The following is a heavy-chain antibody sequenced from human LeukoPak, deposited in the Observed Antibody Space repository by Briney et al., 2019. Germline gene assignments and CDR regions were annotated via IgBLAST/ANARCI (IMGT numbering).Heavy chain of an antibody. CDR1: GFIFSKVY. CDR3: LTRR. CDR2: IKSETDGGTA. J-gene: IGHJ4*02. V-gene: IGHV3-15*01. Sequence: AGGSLRLYCAASGFIFSKVYMSWVRQAPGKGLQWVGRIKSETDGGTADYAVPVTGRFTISRDDSKNTVYLQMNSLKIEDTGVYYCLTRRCGQGTLVTVSS.